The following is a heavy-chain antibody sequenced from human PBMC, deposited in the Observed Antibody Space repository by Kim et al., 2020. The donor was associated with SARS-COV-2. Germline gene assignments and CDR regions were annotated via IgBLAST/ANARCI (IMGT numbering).Heavy chain of an antibody. CDR3: AREMSSGWWGAFDI. J-gene: IGHJ3*02. Sequence: GGSLRLSCAASGFTVSSNYMSWVRQAPGKGLEWVSVIYSGGSTYYADSVKGRFTISRDNSKNTLYLQMNSLRAEDTAVYYCAREMSSGWWGAFDIWGQGTMVTVSS. V-gene: IGHV3-53*01. CDR1: GFTVSSNY. CDR2: IYSGGST. D-gene: IGHD6-19*01.